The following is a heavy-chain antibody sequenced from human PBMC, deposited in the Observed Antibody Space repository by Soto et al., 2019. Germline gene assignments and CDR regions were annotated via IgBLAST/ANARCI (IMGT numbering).Heavy chain of an antibody. Sequence: EVQLVESGGGLVKPGESLRLSCTDSGFTLSSYSMNWVRQSPGKGLEWVSSISPSSVYMLYADSVKGRFTISRDNAKKSLYLQMNSLRAEDTAIYYCARISGSSSGNYYRDYWGQGTLVTVSS. J-gene: IGHJ4*02. CDR1: GFTLSSYS. CDR2: ISPSSVYM. V-gene: IGHV3-21*01. CDR3: ARISGSSSGNYYRDY. D-gene: IGHD3-10*01.